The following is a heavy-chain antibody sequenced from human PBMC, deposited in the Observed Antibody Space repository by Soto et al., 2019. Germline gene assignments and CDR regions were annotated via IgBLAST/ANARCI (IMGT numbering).Heavy chain of an antibody. J-gene: IGHJ5*02. Sequence: LRLSCAASGLTFNRYWMHWVRHAPGKGLVWVSHINTDGSSTNYADSVKGRFTISRDNAKSTLFLQMNSLRDEDTAVYYCAREFCSGGNCYTYYFDPWGQGIPVTVSS. CDR1: GLTFNRYW. D-gene: IGHD2-15*01. CDR2: INTDGSST. CDR3: AREFCSGGNCYTYYFDP. V-gene: IGHV3-74*01.